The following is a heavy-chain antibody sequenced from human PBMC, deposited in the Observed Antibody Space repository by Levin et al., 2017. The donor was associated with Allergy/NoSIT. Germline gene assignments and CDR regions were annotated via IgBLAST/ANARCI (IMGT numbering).Heavy chain of an antibody. J-gene: IGHJ4*02. CDR1: GFTFDDYA. D-gene: IGHD5-24*01. Sequence: GGSLRLSCAASGFTFDDYAMHWVRQAPGKGLEWVSGISWNSGSIGYADSVKGRFTISRDNAKNSLYLQMNSLRAEDTALYYCAKLDGYNTGSFDYWGQGTLVTVSS. CDR2: ISWNSGSI. CDR3: AKLDGYNTGSFDY. V-gene: IGHV3-9*01.